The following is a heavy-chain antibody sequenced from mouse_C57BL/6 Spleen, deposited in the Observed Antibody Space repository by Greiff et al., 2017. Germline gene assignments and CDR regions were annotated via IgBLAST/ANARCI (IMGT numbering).Heavy chain of an antibody. CDR3: ARIGYSSWFAY. CDR1: GFTFSDYG. J-gene: IGHJ3*01. Sequence: DVMLVESGGGLVKPGGSLKLSCAASGFTFSDYGMHWVRQAPEKGLEWVAYISSGSSTIYYADTVKGRFTISRDNAKNTLFLQMTSLRSEDTAMYYCARIGYSSWFAYWGQGTLVTVSA. V-gene: IGHV5-17*01. CDR2: ISSGSSTI. D-gene: IGHD2-3*01.